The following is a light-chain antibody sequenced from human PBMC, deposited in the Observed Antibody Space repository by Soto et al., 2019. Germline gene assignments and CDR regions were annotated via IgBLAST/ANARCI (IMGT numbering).Light chain of an antibody. V-gene: IGLV8-61*01. CDR1: SGSVSTSYY. Sequence: QTVVTQEPSFSVSPGGTVTLTCGLSSGSVSTSYYPSWYQQTPGQAPRTLIYSTNTRSSGVPDRFSGPILGNKAALTITGAQADDESDYYCVLYMGSGPWVFGGGTKLTVL. J-gene: IGLJ3*02. CDR2: STN. CDR3: VLYMGSGPWV.